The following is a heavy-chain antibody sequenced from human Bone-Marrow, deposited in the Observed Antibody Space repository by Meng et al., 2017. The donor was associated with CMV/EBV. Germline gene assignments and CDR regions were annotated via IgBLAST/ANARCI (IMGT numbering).Heavy chain of an antibody. J-gene: IGHJ5*02. V-gene: IGHV1-18*01. CDR1: GYTFTSYD. CDR3: ARDSGPIVVVPTSRSHPWFDP. CDR2: ISAYNGNT. D-gene: IGHD2-2*01. Sequence: ASVKVSCKASGYTFTSYDINWVRQATGQGLEWMGWISAYNGNTNYAQKLQGRVTMTTDTSTSTAYMELRSLRSDDTAVYYCARDSGPIVVVPTSRSHPWFDPWGQGTLVTVPS.